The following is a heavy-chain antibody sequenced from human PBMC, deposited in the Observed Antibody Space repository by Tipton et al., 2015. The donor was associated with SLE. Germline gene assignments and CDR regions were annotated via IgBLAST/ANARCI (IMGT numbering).Heavy chain of an antibody. Sequence: SLRLSCAASGFTFSSYWMSWVRQAPGKGLEWVANIKHDGSEKHYVDSVKGRFTISRDNAKNSLYLQMNSLRAEDTAVYYCARLGGSGTAFDVWGQGTLVTVSA. V-gene: IGHV3-7*01. J-gene: IGHJ3*01. D-gene: IGHD3-10*01. CDR2: IKHDGSEK. CDR3: ARLGGSGTAFDV. CDR1: GFTFSSYW.